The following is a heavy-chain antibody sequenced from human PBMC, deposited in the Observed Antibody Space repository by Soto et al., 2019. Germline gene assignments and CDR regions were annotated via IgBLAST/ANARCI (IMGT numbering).Heavy chain of an antibody. V-gene: IGHV4-31*03. Sequence: SETLSLTCTVSGGSISSADYYWSWIRQPPGKGLEWIGYFYSSGGTYYDPSLKSRVTISVDTSKNQFSLKLSSVTAADTAVYYCARTPLLWGQGTLVTVSS. CDR2: FYSSGGT. J-gene: IGHJ4*02. D-gene: IGHD1-26*01. CDR1: GGSISSADYY. CDR3: ARTPLL.